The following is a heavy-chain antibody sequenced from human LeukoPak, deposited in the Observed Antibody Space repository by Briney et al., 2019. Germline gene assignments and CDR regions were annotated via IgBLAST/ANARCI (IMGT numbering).Heavy chain of an antibody. CDR1: GFTFSNYG. CDR2: ISYDESNK. J-gene: IGHJ3*01. V-gene: IGHV3-30*18. Sequence: PGGSLRFSCAASGFTFSNYGMQWVRQAPGKGLEWVAVISYDESNKYYAESVKGRFTASRDNSQNTLSLQMNSLRVEDTGVYYCAKDKGVGATLGSLVWGQGTMVTVSS. CDR3: AKDKGVGATLGSLV. D-gene: IGHD1-26*01.